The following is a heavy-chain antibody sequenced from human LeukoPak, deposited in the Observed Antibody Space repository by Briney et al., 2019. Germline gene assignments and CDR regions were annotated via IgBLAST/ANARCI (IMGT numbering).Heavy chain of an antibody. D-gene: IGHD4-17*01. J-gene: IGHJ4*02. CDR3: ARRTNDYGYYGHYFDY. Sequence: SETLSLTCTVSGGSIRSYYWSWIRQPPGKELEWIGYISYSGSTNYNPSLKSRVTISLDTSRDQFSLELSSVTAADTAVYYCARRTNDYGYYGHYFDYWGRGALVTVSS. CDR1: GGSIRSYY. V-gene: IGHV4-59*12. CDR2: ISYSGST.